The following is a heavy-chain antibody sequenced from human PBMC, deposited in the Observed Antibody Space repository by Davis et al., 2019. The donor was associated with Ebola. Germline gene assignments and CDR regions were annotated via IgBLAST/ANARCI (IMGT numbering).Heavy chain of an antibody. Sequence: GESLKISCAASGFTFSSYAMSWVRQAPGKGLEWVSTITSGGSIYYADSVKGRFTISRDNDQNTLYLQMNILKAEDTAMYYCARQSNWAFDYWGQGTLVTVSS. J-gene: IGHJ4*02. D-gene: IGHD2-8*01. CDR2: ITSGGSI. CDR3: ARQSNWAFDY. CDR1: GFTFSSYA. V-gene: IGHV3-23*01.